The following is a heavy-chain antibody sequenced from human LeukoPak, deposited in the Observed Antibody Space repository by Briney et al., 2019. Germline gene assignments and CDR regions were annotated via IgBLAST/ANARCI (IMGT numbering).Heavy chain of an antibody. J-gene: IGHJ4*02. V-gene: IGHV3-30*18. CDR2: ISYDGSNK. CDR3: AKAYCGGDCHIDY. CDR1: GFTFSSYG. D-gene: IGHD2-21*02. Sequence: GGSLRLSCAASGFTFSSYGMHWVRQAPGKGLEWVAVISYDGSNKYYADSAKGRFTISRDNSKNTLYLQMNSLRAEDTAVYYCAKAYCGGDCHIDYWGQGTLVTVSS.